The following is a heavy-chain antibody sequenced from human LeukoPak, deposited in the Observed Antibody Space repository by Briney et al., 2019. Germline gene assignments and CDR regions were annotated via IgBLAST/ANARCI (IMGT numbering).Heavy chain of an antibody. J-gene: IGHJ6*02. CDR2: ITDSGGGT. D-gene: IGHD1-7*01. Sequence: GGSLRLSCAASGFTFSSYAIHWVRQAPGKGLEWVSAITDSGGGTFYADSVKGRFTISRDNSKKTLYLQMNSLRAEDTAVYYCAKDNWNYGHSSYYYGMDVWGQGTTVTVSS. CDR1: GFTFSSYA. CDR3: AKDNWNYGHSSYYYGMDV. V-gene: IGHV3-23*01.